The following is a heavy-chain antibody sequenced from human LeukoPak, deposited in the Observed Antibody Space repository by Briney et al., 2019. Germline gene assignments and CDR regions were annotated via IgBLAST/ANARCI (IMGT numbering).Heavy chain of an antibody. D-gene: IGHD3-22*01. CDR1: GFTFSNYA. CDR2: ISSSGGST. Sequence: YPGGSLRLSCAASGFTFSNYAMSWVRRAPGRGLEWLSAISSSGGSTYYADSVKGRFTISSDNSKNTLHLQMNSLRTDDTAGYNCLSHLGSSCDIRCYLAYWGAGTPVSVSS. J-gene: IGHJ4*03. V-gene: IGHV3-23*01. CDR3: LSHLGSSCDIRCYLAY.